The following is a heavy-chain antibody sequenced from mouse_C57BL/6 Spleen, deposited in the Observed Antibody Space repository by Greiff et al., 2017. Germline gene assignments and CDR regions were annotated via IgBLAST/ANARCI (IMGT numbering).Heavy chain of an antibody. J-gene: IGHJ3*01. CDR3: VGSSPFAY. CDR1: GYTFTSYT. Sequence: QVQLKESGAELARPGASVKMSCKASGYTFTSYTMHWVKQRPGQGLEWIGYINPSSGYTKYNQKFKDKATLTADKSSSTAYMQLSSLTSEDSAVYYCVGSSPFAYWGQGTLVTVSA. V-gene: IGHV1-4*01. D-gene: IGHD1-1*01. CDR2: INPSSGYT.